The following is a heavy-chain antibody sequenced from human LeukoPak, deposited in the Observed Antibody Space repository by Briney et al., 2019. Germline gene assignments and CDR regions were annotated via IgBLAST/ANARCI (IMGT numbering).Heavy chain of an antibody. Sequence: GASVKVSCKASGYTFTSYGISWVRQAPGQGLEWMGWISAYNGNTNYAQKLQGRVTMTTDTSTSTAYMELRSLRSDDTAVYYCARALRYSYGYVPKRGGDYWGQGTLVTVSS. CDR1: GYTFTSYG. V-gene: IGHV1-18*01. D-gene: IGHD5-18*01. CDR3: ARALRYSYGYVPKRGGDY. CDR2: ISAYNGNT. J-gene: IGHJ4*02.